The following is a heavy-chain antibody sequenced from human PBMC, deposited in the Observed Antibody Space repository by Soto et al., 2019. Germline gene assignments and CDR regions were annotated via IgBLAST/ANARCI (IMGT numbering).Heavy chain of an antibody. Sequence: HPGGSLRLSCAASGFSFTNFAMSWVRQAPGKGLEWVAGIGASGDITWYADSVKGRLSISRDNSKNTLYLQLNSLGFEDTAVYYCAKDDFTDRGDDYFDYWGPGALVTVSS. V-gene: IGHV3-23*01. D-gene: IGHD2-21*02. J-gene: IGHJ4*02. CDR3: AKDDFTDRGDDYFDY. CDR1: GFSFTNFA. CDR2: IGASGDIT.